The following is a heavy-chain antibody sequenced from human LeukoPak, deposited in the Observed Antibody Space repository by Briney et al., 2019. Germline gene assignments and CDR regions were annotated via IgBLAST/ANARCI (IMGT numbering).Heavy chain of an antibody. D-gene: IGHD2-15*01. CDR2: IYYSGST. CDR3: ARDPYCSGGSCYSVLDP. J-gene: IGHJ5*02. Sequence: SETLSLTCTVSGGSVSSGSYYWSWIRQPPGKGLEWIGYIYYSGSTNYNPSLKSRVTISVDTSKNQFSLKLSSVTAADTAVYYCARDPYCSGGSCYSVLDPWGQGTLVTVSS. CDR1: GGSVSSGSYY. V-gene: IGHV4-61*01.